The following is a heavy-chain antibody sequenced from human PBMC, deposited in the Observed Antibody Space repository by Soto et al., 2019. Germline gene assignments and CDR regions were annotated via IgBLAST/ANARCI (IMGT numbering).Heavy chain of an antibody. Sequence: SETLSLTCNVSGGSISNYYWTLIRQSPEKGLEWIGYMYYNGNINYNPSLKSRVTISIDTSKNQFSLTLKSVTAADTAVYYCASGGNWFDPWGQGVLVTAPQ. V-gene: IGHV4-59*01. CDR1: GGSISNYY. D-gene: IGHD3-16*01. CDR3: ASGGNWFDP. CDR2: MYYNGNI. J-gene: IGHJ5*02.